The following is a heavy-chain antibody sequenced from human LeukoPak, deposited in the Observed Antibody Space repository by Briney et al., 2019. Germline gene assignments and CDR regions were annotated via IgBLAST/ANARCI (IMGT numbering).Heavy chain of an antibody. Sequence: ASVKVSCKASGYTFTSYDINWVRQGTGQGLEWMGWMNPNSGNTGYAQKFQGRVTMTRNTSISTAYMELSSLRSEDTAVYYCARVLVKTRGNYFHDDYWGQGTLVTVSS. V-gene: IGHV1-8*01. J-gene: IGHJ4*02. D-gene: IGHD2/OR15-2a*01. CDR1: GYTFTSYD. CDR3: ARVLVKTRGNYFHDDY. CDR2: MNPNSGNT.